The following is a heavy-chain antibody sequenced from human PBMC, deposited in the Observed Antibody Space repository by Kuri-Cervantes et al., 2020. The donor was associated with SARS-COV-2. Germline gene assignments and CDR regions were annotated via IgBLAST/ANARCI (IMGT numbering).Heavy chain of an antibody. Sequence: ASVKVSCKASGYTFTSYYMHWVRQAPGQGLEWMGIINPSGGSTSYAQKFQGRVTITADESTSTAYMELSSLRSEDTAVYYCATCCSSTHERQNYVMSDSYGMDVWGQGTTVTVSS. V-gene: IGHV1-46*01. CDR3: ATCCSSTHERQNYVMSDSYGMDV. CDR2: INPSGGST. J-gene: IGHJ6*02. D-gene: IGHD3-16*01. CDR1: GYTFTSYY.